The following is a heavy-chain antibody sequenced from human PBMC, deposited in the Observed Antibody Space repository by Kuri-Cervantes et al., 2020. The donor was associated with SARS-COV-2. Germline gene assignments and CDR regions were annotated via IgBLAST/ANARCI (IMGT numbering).Heavy chain of an antibody. D-gene: IGHD5-18*01. V-gene: IGHV3-33*08. J-gene: IGHJ4*02. CDR3: ARETVDTAMGGIDY. CDR1: AFTFSSYG. CDR2: IWYDGSNK. Sequence: GESLKISCGASAFTFSSYGMHWVRQAPGKGLEWVAVIWYDGSNKYYADSVRGRFTISRDNSKNTLYLQMNSLRAEDTAVYYCARETVDTAMGGIDYWGQGTLVTVSS.